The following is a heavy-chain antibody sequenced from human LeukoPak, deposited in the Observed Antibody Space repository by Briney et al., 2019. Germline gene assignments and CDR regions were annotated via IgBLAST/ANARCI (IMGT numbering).Heavy chain of an antibody. CDR1: GFTFSDHC. D-gene: IGHD6-19*01. V-gene: IGHV3-33*06. CDR2: IWYDGSKK. CDR3: AKGIYSSGWSYFDY. Sequence: GRSLGLSCAASGFTFSDHCIHWVRQAPGQGVEWGALIWYDGSKKYYADSVKGRFTISRDNSKNTLYLQMNSLRAEDTAVYYCAKGIYSSGWSYFDYWGHGTLVTVSS. J-gene: IGHJ4*01.